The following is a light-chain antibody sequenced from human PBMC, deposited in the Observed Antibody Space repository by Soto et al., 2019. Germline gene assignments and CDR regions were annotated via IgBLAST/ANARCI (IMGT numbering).Light chain of an antibody. CDR1: QSVSSN. CDR2: GAS. V-gene: IGKV3-15*01. Sequence: EIVMTQSPATLSVSPGERATLSCRASQSVSSNLAWYQQKPGQPPRLLIYGASTRATGIPARFSGSGSGTEFTLTISSLQSEDFAVYYCQQYNTWPPLTFGGGTKVEIE. J-gene: IGKJ4*01. CDR3: QQYNTWPPLT.